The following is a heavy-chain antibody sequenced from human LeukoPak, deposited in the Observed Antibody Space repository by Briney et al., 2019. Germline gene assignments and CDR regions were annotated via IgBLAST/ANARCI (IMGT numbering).Heavy chain of an antibody. CDR1: GFTFSDHY. D-gene: IGHD5-12*01. J-gene: IGHJ4*02. CDR3: ARANRYSGYDLDPNLYYFDY. Sequence: GGSLRLSCAASGFTFSDHYMDWVRQAPGKGLEWVGRTRNKANSYTTEYAASVKGRFTISRDDSKNSLYLQMNSLKTEDTAVYYCARANRYSGYDLDPNLYYFDYWGQGTLVTVSP. CDR2: TRNKANSYTT. V-gene: IGHV3-72*01.